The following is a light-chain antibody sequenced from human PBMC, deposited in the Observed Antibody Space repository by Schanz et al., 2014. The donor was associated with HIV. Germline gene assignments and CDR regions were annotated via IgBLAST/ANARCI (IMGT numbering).Light chain of an antibody. CDR3: QQYGSLPWT. J-gene: IGKJ1*01. Sequence: EIVLTQSPGTLSLSPGERATLSCRASQSIDSSYLAWYQQKPGQAPRLLISGASTRAAGIPDRFSGSGSGTDFSLTISRLEPEDFAVYYCQQYGSLPWTFGQGTKVEIK. CDR1: QSIDSSY. V-gene: IGKV3-20*01. CDR2: GAS.